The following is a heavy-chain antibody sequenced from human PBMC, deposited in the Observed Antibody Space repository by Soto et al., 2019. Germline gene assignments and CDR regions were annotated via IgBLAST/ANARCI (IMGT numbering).Heavy chain of an antibody. CDR1: GFTFSNYA. J-gene: IGHJ4*02. CDR3: AKEVASASSHFVDY. CDR2: ISGSGDST. V-gene: IGHV3-23*01. Sequence: EVQLLESGGGLVQPGGYLRLSCAASGFTFSNYAMSWVRQAPGKGLEWVSAISGSGDSTYYAYSVKGRFTISRDNSKNTWYLQMNSLRAEDTTVYYCAKEVASASSHFVDYWGQGTLVTVSS. D-gene: IGHD2-15*01.